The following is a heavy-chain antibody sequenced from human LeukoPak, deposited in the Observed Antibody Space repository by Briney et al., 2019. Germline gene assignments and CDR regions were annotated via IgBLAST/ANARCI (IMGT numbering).Heavy chain of an antibody. Sequence: GGSLRLSCAASGFTFSSYAMHWVRQAPGKGLEWVADISYDGSSEYYADSVKGRFTIPRDNSKNTLYLQMNSLRAEDTAVYYCARDMDFPDGSGYYYRAFDIWGQGTMVTVSS. D-gene: IGHD3-22*01. J-gene: IGHJ3*02. CDR3: ARDMDFPDGSGYYYRAFDI. V-gene: IGHV3-30*04. CDR1: GFTFSSYA. CDR2: ISYDGSSE.